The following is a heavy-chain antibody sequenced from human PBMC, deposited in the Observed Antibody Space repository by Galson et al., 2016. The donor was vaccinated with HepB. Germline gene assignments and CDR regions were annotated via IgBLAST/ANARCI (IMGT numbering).Heavy chain of an antibody. CDR2: IHPGDSDT. Sequence: QSGAEVKKPGESLKISCKGFGYSFTSYWIGWVRRTPGKGLEWMGIIHPGDSDTTYSPSFQGQVTISADRSIGTAYLQWSSLKASDTAMYYCARRGVGGNFDYWGQGTLVTVSS. CDR1: GYSFTSYW. J-gene: IGHJ4*02. V-gene: IGHV5-51*01. CDR3: ARRGVGGNFDY. D-gene: IGHD3-10*01.